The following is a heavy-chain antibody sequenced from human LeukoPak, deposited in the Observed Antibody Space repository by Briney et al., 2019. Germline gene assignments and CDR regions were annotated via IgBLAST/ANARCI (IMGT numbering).Heavy chain of an antibody. V-gene: IGHV3-7*01. CDR1: GFTLSNYW. D-gene: IGHD6-19*01. CDR3: AREAGRYSSGWYFWFDP. Sequence: GGSLRLSCAASGFTLSNYWMSWVRQAPGKGLEWVANIKQDGSEKFFVDSVKGRFTISRDNAKNSLYLQMNSLRAEDTAVYYCAREAGRYSSGWYFWFDPWGQGTLVTVSS. CDR2: IKQDGSEK. J-gene: IGHJ5*02.